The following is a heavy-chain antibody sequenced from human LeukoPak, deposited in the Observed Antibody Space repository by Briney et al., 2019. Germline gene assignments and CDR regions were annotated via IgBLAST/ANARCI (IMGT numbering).Heavy chain of an antibody. J-gene: IGHJ6*03. CDR3: ARAKQGDCSSTSCYFGYYYYYMDV. Sequence: SQTLSLTCTVSGGSISSGDYYWSWIRQPPGKGLEWIGYIYYSGSTIYNPSLKSRVTISVDTSKNQFSLKLSSVTAADTAVYYCARAKQGDCSSTSCYFGYYYYYMDVWGKGTTVTVSS. CDR1: GGSISSGDYY. CDR2: IYYSGST. V-gene: IGHV4-61*08. D-gene: IGHD2-2*01.